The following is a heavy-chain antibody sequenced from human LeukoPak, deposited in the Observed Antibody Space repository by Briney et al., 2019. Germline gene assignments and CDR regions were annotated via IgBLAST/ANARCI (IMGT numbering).Heavy chain of an antibody. D-gene: IGHD6-19*01. Sequence: SETLSLTCTVSGGSISRSSSYWGWIRQPPGKGLEWIGSIYYSGSTYYNPSLKSRVTISVDTSKNQFSLKLSSVTAADTAVYYCARLEQWLASWGQGTLVTVSS. CDR3: ARLEQWLAS. CDR2: IYYSGST. V-gene: IGHV4-39*01. CDR1: GGSISRSSSY. J-gene: IGHJ5*02.